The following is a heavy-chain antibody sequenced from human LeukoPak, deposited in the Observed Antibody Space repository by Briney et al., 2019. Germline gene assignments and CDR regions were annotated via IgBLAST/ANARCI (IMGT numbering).Heavy chain of an antibody. J-gene: IGHJ4*02. V-gene: IGHV3-23*01. CDR1: GFTFSSYA. CDR3: AKFSGDGYNLDY. CDR2: ISGNGGST. Sequence: GGSLRLSCAASGFTFSSYAMSWVRQAPGKGLERVSAISGNGGSTFYADSVKGRFSISRDNSKNTLYLQMNSLRAEDTAVYYCAKFSGDGYNLDYWGQGTLVTFSS. D-gene: IGHD5-24*01.